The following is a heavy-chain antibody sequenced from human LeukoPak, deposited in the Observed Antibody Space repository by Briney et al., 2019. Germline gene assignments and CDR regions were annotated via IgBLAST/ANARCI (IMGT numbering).Heavy chain of an antibody. CDR3: ARGAFTYYYDSSGYYPRYYFDY. Sequence: SETLSLTCAVYGGSFSGYYWSWIRQPPGKRLEWIGEINHSGSTNYNPSLKSRVTISVDTSKNQFSLKLSSVTAADTAVYYCARGAFTYYYDSSGYYPRYYFDYWGQGTLVTVSS. CDR1: GGSFSGYY. J-gene: IGHJ4*02. CDR2: INHSGST. V-gene: IGHV4-34*01. D-gene: IGHD3-22*01.